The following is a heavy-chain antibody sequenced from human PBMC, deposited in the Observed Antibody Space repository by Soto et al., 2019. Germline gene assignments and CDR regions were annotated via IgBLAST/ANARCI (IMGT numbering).Heavy chain of an antibody. J-gene: IGHJ4*02. CDR2: FYYTGST. Sequence: QVQLQESGPGLVKPSETLSLTCTVSGGSVSSGNYYWSWIRQPPGKGLEWIGYFYYTGSTNYNPSLTSRVTLPIDAAKNQFSLRLSSVTAADTAVYYCARSMHYSDGSNYSPFDYWGQGTLVTVSS. CDR3: ARSMHYSDGSNYSPFDY. CDR1: GGSVSSGNYY. D-gene: IGHD3-22*01. V-gene: IGHV4-61*01.